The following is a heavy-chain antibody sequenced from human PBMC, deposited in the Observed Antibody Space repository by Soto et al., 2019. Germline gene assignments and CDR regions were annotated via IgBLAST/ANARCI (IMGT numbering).Heavy chain of an antibody. V-gene: IGHV1-8*01. J-gene: IGHJ4*02. Sequence: GASVKVSCKASGYTFTSYDINWVRQATGQGLEWMGWMNPNSGNTGYAQKFQGRVTMTRNTSISTAYMELSSLRSEDTAVYYCARGVRTGYYIEAFGFDYWGQGTLVTVSS. CDR1: GYTFTSYD. D-gene: IGHD3-9*01. CDR2: MNPNSGNT. CDR3: ARGVRTGYYIEAFGFDY.